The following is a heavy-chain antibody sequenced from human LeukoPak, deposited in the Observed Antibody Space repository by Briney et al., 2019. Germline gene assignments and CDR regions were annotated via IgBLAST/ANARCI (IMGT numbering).Heavy chain of an antibody. J-gene: IGHJ5*02. Sequence: KPSETLSLTCTVSGGSISIYYWSWIRQPPGKGLEWSGYIYYSGRTNYNPSLKSRVTISVDTSKNQFSLKLSSVTAADTAVYYCASLFNWSYDHWFDPWGQGTLVTVSS. CDR2: IYYSGRT. CDR3: ASLFNWSYDHWFDP. CDR1: GGSISIYY. V-gene: IGHV4-59*01. D-gene: IGHD1-7*01.